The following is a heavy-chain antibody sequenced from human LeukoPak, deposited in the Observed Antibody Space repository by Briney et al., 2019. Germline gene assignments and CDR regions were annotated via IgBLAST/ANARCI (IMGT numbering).Heavy chain of an antibody. J-gene: IGHJ4*02. Sequence: GGSLRLSCAASGFTFGSYGMNWVRQAPGRGLEWVSYISSTGSTIYYADSVKGRFTISSDNAKNSLYLQMNSLRAEETAVYYCPRDAEVETSSDYSDYWGQGTLVTASS. CDR2: ISSTGSTI. D-gene: IGHD6-25*01. CDR3: PRDAEVETSSDYSDY. CDR1: GFTFGSYG. V-gene: IGHV3-48*03.